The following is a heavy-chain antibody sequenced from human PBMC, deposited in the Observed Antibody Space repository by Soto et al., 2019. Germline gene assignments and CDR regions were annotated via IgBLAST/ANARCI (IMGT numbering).Heavy chain of an antibody. V-gene: IGHV1-8*01. CDR2: MNPNSGNT. CDR1: GYTFTSYD. CDR3: ARGVTMVTAIPGY. J-gene: IGHJ4*02. Sequence: QVQLVQSGAEVKKPGASVKVSCKASGYTFTSYDINWVRQATGQGLEWMGWMNPNSGNTGYAQKLKGRVTMTRNTSMSTACMELSSLRSEDTAVYYCARGVTMVTAIPGYWGQGTLFTVSS. D-gene: IGHD2-21*02.